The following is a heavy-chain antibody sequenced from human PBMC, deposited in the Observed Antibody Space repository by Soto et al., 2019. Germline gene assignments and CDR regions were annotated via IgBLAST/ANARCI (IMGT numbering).Heavy chain of an antibody. V-gene: IGHV4-59*01. CDR1: GGSISSYY. CDR2: IYYSGSN. CDR3: ARRNPDFWSGYYPLYFAY. Sequence: QVQLQESGPGLVKPSETLSLTCTVSGGSISSYYWSWLRQPPGKGLEWIGYIYYSGSNNYNPSLKSRVTISVDTSKNQFSLKLSSVTAADPAVYYCARRNPDFWSGYYPLYFAYWGQGTLVTVCS. J-gene: IGHJ4*02. D-gene: IGHD3-3*01.